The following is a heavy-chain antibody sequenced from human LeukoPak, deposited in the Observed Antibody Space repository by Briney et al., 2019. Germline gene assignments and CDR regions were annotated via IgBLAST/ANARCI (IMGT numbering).Heavy chain of an antibody. Sequence: SQTLSLTCAISGDSVSSNSAAWNWIRQSPSRGLEWLGRTYYRSKWYNDYAVSVKSRTTINPDTSKNQFSLQLNSVTPEDTAVYYCARDGDCSGGSCYRPLDYWGQGTLVTVSS. D-gene: IGHD2-15*01. CDR1: GDSVSSNSAA. V-gene: IGHV6-1*01. J-gene: IGHJ4*02. CDR3: ARDGDCSGGSCYRPLDY. CDR2: TYYRSKWYN.